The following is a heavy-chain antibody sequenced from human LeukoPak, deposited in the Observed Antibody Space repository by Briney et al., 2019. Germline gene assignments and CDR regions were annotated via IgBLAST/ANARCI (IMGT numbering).Heavy chain of an antibody. J-gene: IGHJ6*03. CDR3: ARALGGRYSSGWYSSYYYYYMDV. Sequence: SETLSLTCAVYGGSFSGYYWSWIRQPPGKGLEWIGEINHSGSTNYNPSLKSRVTISVDTSKNQFSLKLSSVTAADTAVYYCARALGGRYSSGWYSSYYYYYMDVWGKGTTVTVSS. D-gene: IGHD6-19*01. V-gene: IGHV4-34*01. CDR2: INHSGST. CDR1: GGSFSGYY.